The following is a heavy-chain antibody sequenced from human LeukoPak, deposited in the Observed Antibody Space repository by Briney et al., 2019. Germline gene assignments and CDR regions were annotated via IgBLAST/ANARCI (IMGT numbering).Heavy chain of an antibody. CDR1: GFTFSSYS. Sequence: GGSLRLSCAASGFTFSSYSMNWVRQAPGKGLEWGSSISSSSSYIYYADSVRGRFTISRDNAKNSLYLQMNSLRAEDTAVYYCARDSKYYYDSSGGDAFDIWGQGTMVTVSS. D-gene: IGHD3-22*01. CDR3: ARDSKYYYDSSGGDAFDI. J-gene: IGHJ3*02. V-gene: IGHV3-21*01. CDR2: ISSSSSYI.